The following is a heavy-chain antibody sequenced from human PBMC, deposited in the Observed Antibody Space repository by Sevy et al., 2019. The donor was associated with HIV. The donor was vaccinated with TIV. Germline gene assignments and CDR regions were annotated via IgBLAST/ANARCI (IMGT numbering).Heavy chain of an antibody. CDR3: ACGIGTSDFDN. J-gene: IGHJ4*02. V-gene: IGHV3-15*01. CDR2: IKSKTDSGTR. Sequence: GGSLRLSCAASGFAFSDAWMSWVRQAPGKGLEWVARIKSKTDSGTRDFAAPVKGRFSISRDDSKNMVYLQMTSLKDEDTGVYFCACGIGTSDFDNWGQGILVTVSS. CDR1: GFAFSDAW. D-gene: IGHD1-1*01.